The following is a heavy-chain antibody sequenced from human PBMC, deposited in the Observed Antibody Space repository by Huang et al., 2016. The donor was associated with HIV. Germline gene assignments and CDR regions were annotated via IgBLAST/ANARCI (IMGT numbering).Heavy chain of an antibody. J-gene: IGHJ3*02. Sequence: QVQLVQSGAEVKKPGASVKVSCKVSGHTLTELSIHWVRQAPGKGLEWMGGFAPEPGETIYAQNFQGRVTMTEDTSTDTAYMELHSLRPEDTAVYYCAAGYDTYYDIWGQGTMVIASS. CDR3: AAGYDTYYDI. CDR1: GHTLTELS. D-gene: IGHD2-21*01. V-gene: IGHV1-24*01. CDR2: FAPEPGET.